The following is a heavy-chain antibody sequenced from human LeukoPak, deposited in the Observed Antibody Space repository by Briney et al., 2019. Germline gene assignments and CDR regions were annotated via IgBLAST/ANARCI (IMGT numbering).Heavy chain of an antibody. V-gene: IGHV5-51*01. CDR2: IYPGDSDT. Sequence: GESLKISCKGSGYSFSFYWIGWVRQMPGKGLEWMGVIYPGDSDTRYSPSFQGHVPISADKSINTAYLQWSSLKASDTAMYYCARHVAGTWSYSDYWGRGTLVTVSS. CDR3: ARHVAGTWSYSDY. D-gene: IGHD6-19*01. J-gene: IGHJ4*02. CDR1: GYSFSFYW.